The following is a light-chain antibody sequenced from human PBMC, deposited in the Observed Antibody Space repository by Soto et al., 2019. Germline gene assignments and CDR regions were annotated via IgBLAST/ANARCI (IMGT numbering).Light chain of an antibody. CDR3: QQYGSSPVIT. Sequence: EIVLTQSPGTRSLSPGERATLSCRASQSVSSSYLAWYQQKPGQAPRILIYGASSSATGIPDRFSGSGSGTDFTLTSSRLEPEDFAVYYCQQYGSSPVITFGAGPEVDIK. J-gene: IGKJ3*01. CDR2: GAS. CDR1: QSVSSSY. V-gene: IGKV3-20*01.